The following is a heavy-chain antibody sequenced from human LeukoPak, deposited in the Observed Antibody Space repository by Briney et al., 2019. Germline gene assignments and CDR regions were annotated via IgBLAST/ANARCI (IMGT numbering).Heavy chain of an antibody. CDR1: GFSFSDNY. V-gene: IGHV3-11*01. J-gene: IGHJ3*02. D-gene: IGHD3-22*01. CDR3: ARARPYYEDAFDI. Sequence: GGSLRLSCAASGFSFSDNYMSWIRQAPGKGLEWVSYISTGGSSTYYADSVKGRFTITRDNAKNSLYLQMSSLRAEDTAVYYCARARPYYEDAFDIWGQGTMVTVSS. CDR2: ISTGGSST.